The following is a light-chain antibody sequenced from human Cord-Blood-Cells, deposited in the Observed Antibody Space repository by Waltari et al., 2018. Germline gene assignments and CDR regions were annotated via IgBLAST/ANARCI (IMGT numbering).Light chain of an antibody. V-gene: IGKV4-1*01. CDR3: QQYYSTPQT. J-gene: IGKJ1*01. CDR2: WAS. CDR1: QSVLYSSNNKNY. Sequence: DLVMTQSPDSLAVSLGGRATINCKSSQSVLYSSNNKNYLAWYQQKPGQPPKLLIYWASTRESGVPDRFSGSGSGTDFTLTISSLQAEDVAVYYCQQYYSTPQTFGQGTKVEIK.